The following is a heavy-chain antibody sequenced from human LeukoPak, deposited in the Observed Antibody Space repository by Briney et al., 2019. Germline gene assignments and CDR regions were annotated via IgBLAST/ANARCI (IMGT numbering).Heavy chain of an antibody. J-gene: IGHJ5*02. CDR3: AKEVVITINWFDP. D-gene: IGHD3-22*01. CDR2: IKQDGSEK. CDR1: GFTFSSYW. V-gene: IGHV3-7*03. Sequence: GGSLRLSCAASGFTFSSYWMSWVRQAPGKGLEWVANIKQDGSEKYYVDSVKGRFTISRDNAKNSLYLQMNSLRAEDTAVYYCAKEVVITINWFDPWGQGTLVTVSS.